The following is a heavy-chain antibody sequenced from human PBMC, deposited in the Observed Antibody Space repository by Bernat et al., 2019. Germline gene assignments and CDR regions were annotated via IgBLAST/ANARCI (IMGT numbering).Heavy chain of an antibody. J-gene: IGHJ6*04. D-gene: IGHD3-10*01. CDR2: ISHSVSLI. CDR3: VREGSRGYYGV. Sequence: EVQLVESGGGLVQPGGSLRLSCVASGFTFSSYEMNWVRQTPGKGLEWISYISHSVSLIYYAESVKGRFTISRDNTKKSLYLQMNSLRAEDTAVYYCVREGSRGYYGVWGKGTTVTVSS. V-gene: IGHV3-48*03. CDR1: GFTFSSYE.